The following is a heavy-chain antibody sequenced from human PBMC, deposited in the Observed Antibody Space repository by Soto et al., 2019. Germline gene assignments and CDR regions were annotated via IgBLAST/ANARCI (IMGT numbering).Heavy chain of an antibody. V-gene: IGHV4-31*03. CDR2: IHYSGST. CDR1: GGSISSGTYY. CDR3: ARETDGLDV. J-gene: IGHJ6*02. Sequence: QVQLQESGLRLANPSQTLSLTCTMSGGSISSGTYYWNWIRQRPGKGLEWIGYIHYSGSTFYNPSLKSRVTMSIDTSKNQFSLILRSVTAADTAVYYCARETDGLDVWGQGATVTVSS.